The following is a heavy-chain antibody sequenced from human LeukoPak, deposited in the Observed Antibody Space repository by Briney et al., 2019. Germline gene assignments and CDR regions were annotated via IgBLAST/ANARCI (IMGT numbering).Heavy chain of an antibody. CDR1: GYSFTSYW. D-gene: IGHD2-2*01. CDR3: VRGGYCSSTSCYSGFDY. CDR2: IYPGDSDT. V-gene: IGHV5-51*01. J-gene: IGHJ4*02. Sequence: GESLKISCKGSGYSFTSYWIGWVRQMPGKGLEWRGIIYPGDSDTRYSPSFQGQVTISADKSISTAYLQWSSLKASDTAMYYCVRGGYCSSTSCYSGFDYWGQGTLVTVSS.